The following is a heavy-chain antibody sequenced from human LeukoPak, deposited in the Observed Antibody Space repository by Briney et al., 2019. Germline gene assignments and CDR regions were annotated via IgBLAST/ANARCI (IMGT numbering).Heavy chain of an antibody. CDR1: GITFSGYS. Sequence: GGSLRLSCVVSGITFSGYSMIWVRQAPGKGLEWLSFMTTSGNTIFYAESVKDRFTISRDNAKKSLYLQMNSLRDEDTAVYYCARVGGATAVTMYFEYWGQGTLVTVSS. CDR3: ARVGGATAVTMYFEY. V-gene: IGHV3-48*02. J-gene: IGHJ4*02. CDR2: MTTSGNTI. D-gene: IGHD1-26*01.